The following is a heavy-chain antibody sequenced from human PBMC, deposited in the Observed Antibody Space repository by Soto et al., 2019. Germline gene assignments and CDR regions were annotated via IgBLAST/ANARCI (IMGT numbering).Heavy chain of an antibody. Sequence: QVQLVQSGAEVKKPGASVKVSCKASGYTFTSYGISWVRQAPGQGLEWMGWISAYNGNTNYAQKLPGRVTMTTDTTTSTAYMALRSLGSDDTAVYYCARADTYYYLLTGWGYSYYGMDVWGKGTTVTVSS. CDR3: ARADTYYYLLTGWGYSYYGMDV. J-gene: IGHJ6*04. CDR2: ISAYNGNT. V-gene: IGHV1-18*04. D-gene: IGHD3-9*01. CDR1: GYTFTSYG.